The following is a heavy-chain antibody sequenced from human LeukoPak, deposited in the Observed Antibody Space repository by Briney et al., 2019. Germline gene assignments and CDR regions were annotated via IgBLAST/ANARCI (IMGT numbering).Heavy chain of an antibody. Sequence: LRLSCAASGITLSSYAMTWVRQAPGKGLEWIGYIFYAGSTYYNPSLKSRVTMSVDTSKNQFSLRLSSVTAVDTAVYYCARIGPILGAAWVDYWGQGTLVSVSS. CDR3: ARIGPILGAAWVDY. CDR2: IFYAGST. V-gene: IGHV4-28*01. J-gene: IGHJ4*02. D-gene: IGHD3-3*02. CDR1: GITLSSYAM.